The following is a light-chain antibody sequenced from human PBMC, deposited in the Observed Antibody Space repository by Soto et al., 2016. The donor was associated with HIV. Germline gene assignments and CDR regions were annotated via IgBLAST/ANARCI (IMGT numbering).Light chain of an antibody. Sequence: SSELTQDPAVSVALGQTVRITCQGDSLRSYYASWYQQKPGQAPVLVIYGKNNRPSGIPDRFSGSSSGNTASLTITGAQAEDEADYYCNSRDSSGNHVVFGGGYQADRP. CDR1: SLRSYY. CDR2: GKN. CDR3: NSRDSSGNHVV. V-gene: IGLV3-19*01. J-gene: IGLJ2*01.